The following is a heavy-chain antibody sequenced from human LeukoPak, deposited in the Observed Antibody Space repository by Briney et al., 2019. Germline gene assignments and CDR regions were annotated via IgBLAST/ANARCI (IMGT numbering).Heavy chain of an antibody. Sequence: GGSLRLSCAASGFTFSSYAMSWVRQAPGMGLEWVSVISGGGGTTFYADSVKGRFTISRDNSKNTLYLQMNSLRAEDTAVYYCAKDTGYSYGYSDYWGQGTLVTVSS. V-gene: IGHV3-23*01. D-gene: IGHD5-18*01. CDR1: GFTFSSYA. CDR3: AKDTGYSYGYSDY. J-gene: IGHJ4*02. CDR2: ISGGGGTT.